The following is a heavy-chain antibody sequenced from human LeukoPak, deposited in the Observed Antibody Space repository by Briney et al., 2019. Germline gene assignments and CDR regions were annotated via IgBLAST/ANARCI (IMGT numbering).Heavy chain of an antibody. CDR3: ARHLSLIVDP. V-gene: IGHV6-1*01. CDR1: GDSVSDNRAA. CDR2: TYYRSKWYR. J-gene: IGHJ5*02. D-gene: IGHD3-16*02. Sequence: SQALSLTCAISGDSVSDNRAAWNWIRQSPSRGLEWLGRTYYRSKWYRDYAVSVKSRIAINPDTSKNQFFLQLNSVTPEDTAVYYCARHLSLIVDPWGQGTLVTVSS.